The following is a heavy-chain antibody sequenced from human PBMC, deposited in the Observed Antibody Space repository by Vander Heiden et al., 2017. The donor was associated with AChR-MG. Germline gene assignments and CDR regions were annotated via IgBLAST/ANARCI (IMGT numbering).Heavy chain of an antibody. Sequence: QVQLVESGGGVVQPGRSLRLSCAASGFTFSSYGMHWVRQAPGKGLEWVAVIWYDGSNKYYADSVKGRFTISRDNSKNTLYLQMNSLRAEDTAVYYCARDRSPYYDILTGYPDYWGQGTLVTVSS. CDR1: GFTFSSYG. V-gene: IGHV3-33*01. D-gene: IGHD3-9*01. CDR2: IWYDGSNK. J-gene: IGHJ4*02. CDR3: ARDRSPYYDILTGYPDY.